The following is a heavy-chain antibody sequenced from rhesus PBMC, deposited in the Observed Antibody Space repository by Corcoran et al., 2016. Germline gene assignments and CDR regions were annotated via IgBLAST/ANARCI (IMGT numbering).Heavy chain of an antibody. Sequence: QVQLQESGPGVVKPSETLSLTCAVSGGSISDSYRWSWIHQPPGKGLEWIGYIYGSSTSTNYNPSLNSRVTISTDTSKNQFSLKLSSVTAADTAVYYCARVPGYFEFWGQGALVTVSS. V-gene: IGHV4S10*01. J-gene: IGHJ1*01. CDR2: IYGSSTST. CDR1: GGSISDSYR. CDR3: ARVPGYFEF.